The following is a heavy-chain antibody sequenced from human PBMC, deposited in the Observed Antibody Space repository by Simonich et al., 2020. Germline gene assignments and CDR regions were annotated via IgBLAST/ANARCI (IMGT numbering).Heavy chain of an antibody. CDR3: ASGWDWGFSHMSDY. J-gene: IGHJ4*02. V-gene: IGHV1-2*06. D-gene: IGHD7-27*01. Sequence: QVQLVQSGADVKKPGASVKVSCKASGFTFTVYYMHWVRQAPGEGLEWMGRYNPNSGGTNYARKLQGRVTMTRNTAISTAYMELSRLRSDDTAVYYCASGWDWGFSHMSDYWGQGTLVTVSS. CDR2: YNPNSGGT. CDR1: GFTFTVYY.